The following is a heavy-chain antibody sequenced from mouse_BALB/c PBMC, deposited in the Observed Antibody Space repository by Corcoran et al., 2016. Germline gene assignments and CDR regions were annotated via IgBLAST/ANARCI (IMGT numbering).Heavy chain of an antibody. V-gene: IGHV14-3*02. CDR3: ARWDWYFDV. Sequence: EVQLQQSGAELVKPGASVKLSCTASGFNIKDTYMHWVKQKPEQGLEWIGRIDPANGNTKFDPKFQGKATITADTSSNTAYLQLSSLTSEDTAVYYCARWDWYFDVWGAGTTVTVSS. CDR1: GFNIKDTY. J-gene: IGHJ1*01. CDR2: IDPANGNT.